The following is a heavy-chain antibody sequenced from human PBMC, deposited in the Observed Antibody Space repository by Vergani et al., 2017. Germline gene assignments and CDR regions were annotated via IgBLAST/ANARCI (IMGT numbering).Heavy chain of an antibody. CDR1: GDSISSGNN. CDR3: ARPHYYYRSGTDLWEFEY. CDR2: VSHSGDT. Sequence: QVNLQESGPGLVKPSETLSLTCAVSGDSISSGNNWGWIRQPPGKGLEWISSVSHSGDTYFNPSLKNRVTISVDTSKNQFSLKLSSVTAADTAIYYCARPHYYYRSGTDLWEFEYWGQGTLVTVSS. J-gene: IGHJ4*02. V-gene: IGHV4-38-2*01. D-gene: IGHD3-10*01.